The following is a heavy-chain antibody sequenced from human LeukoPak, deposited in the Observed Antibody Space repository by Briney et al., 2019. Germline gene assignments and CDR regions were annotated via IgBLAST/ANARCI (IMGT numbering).Heavy chain of an antibody. V-gene: IGHV4-59*01. CDR1: ARFISSYY. CDR3: ARDESGSFDY. D-gene: IGHD5-12*01. Sequence: SETLSLTCTVTARFISSYYWSWIRQPPGKGLEWIGYIYYSGSTNYNPSLKSRVTISVDTSKNQFSLKLSSVTAADTAVYYCARDESGSFDYWGQGTLVTVSS. CDR2: IYYSGST. J-gene: IGHJ4*02.